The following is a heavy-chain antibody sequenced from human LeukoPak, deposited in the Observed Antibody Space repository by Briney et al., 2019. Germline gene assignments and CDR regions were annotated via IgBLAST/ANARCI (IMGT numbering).Heavy chain of an antibody. J-gene: IGHJ6*03. Sequence: GGSLRLSCAAPGFTFDDYGMSWVRQAPGKGLEWVSGINWNGGSTGYADSVKGRFTISRDNAKNSLYLQMNSLRAEDTALYYCARWTDYYYYYMDVWGKGTTVTVSS. CDR1: GFTFDDYG. D-gene: IGHD3/OR15-3a*01. CDR3: ARWTDYYYYYMDV. CDR2: INWNGGST. V-gene: IGHV3-20*04.